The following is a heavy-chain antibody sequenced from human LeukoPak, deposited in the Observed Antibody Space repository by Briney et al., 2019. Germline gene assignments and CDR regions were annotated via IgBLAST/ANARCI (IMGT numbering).Heavy chain of an antibody. CDR1: GGAFSGYY. D-gene: IGHD3/OR15-3a*01. CDR3: VRRGEWTAWNFDY. CDR2: INYSGTT. Sequence: PSETLSLTCAVNGGAFSGYYWSWIRQSPEHGLVWIGDINYSGTTISNPSLESRVSMSMDLTKKRFSLELTSMTAADTAVYYCVRRGEWTAWNFDYWAQGSLVTVAS. J-gene: IGHJ4*02. V-gene: IGHV4-34*01.